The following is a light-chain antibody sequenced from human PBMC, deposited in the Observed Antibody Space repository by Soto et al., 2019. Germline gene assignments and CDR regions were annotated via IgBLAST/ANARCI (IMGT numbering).Light chain of an antibody. CDR3: SSYAGSYTLWV. J-gene: IGLJ3*02. Sequence: QSALTQPPSASGSPGQSVTISCTGTSSDIGAYNFVSWYQQHPGKAPKLMIYEVSKRPSGVPDRFSGSKSGDTASLTVSGLQAEDEADYFCSSYAGSYTLWVFGGGTKLTVL. CDR2: EVS. CDR1: SSDIGAYNF. V-gene: IGLV2-8*01.